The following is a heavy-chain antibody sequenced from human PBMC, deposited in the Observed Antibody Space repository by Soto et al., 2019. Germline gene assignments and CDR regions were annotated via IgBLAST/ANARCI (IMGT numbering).Heavy chain of an antibody. CDR1: GFTVSSNY. V-gene: IGHV3-66*01. J-gene: IGHJ4*02. Sequence: EVQLVESGGGLVQPGGSLRFSCAASGFTVSSNYMSWVRQAPGKGLEWVSVIYSGGSTYYADSVKGRFTISRDNSKNTLYLQMNSLRAEDTAVYYCARGRLEPAFDYWGQGTLVTVSS. D-gene: IGHD2-2*01. CDR3: ARGRLEPAFDY. CDR2: IYSGGST.